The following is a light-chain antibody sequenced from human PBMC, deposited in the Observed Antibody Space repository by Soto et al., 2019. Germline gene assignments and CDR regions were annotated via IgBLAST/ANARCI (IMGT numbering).Light chain of an antibody. J-gene: IGKJ3*01. CDR3: QQRTNWPPEVT. CDR1: QSVSTY. CDR2: DAS. Sequence: EIVLTQSPATLSLSPGERATLSRRASQSVSTYLAWYQQKPGQAPRLLIFDASRRATGIPARFSGSGSGTDFTLTISSLEPEDFAVYFCQQRTNWPPEVTFGPGTKVDIK. V-gene: IGKV3-11*01.